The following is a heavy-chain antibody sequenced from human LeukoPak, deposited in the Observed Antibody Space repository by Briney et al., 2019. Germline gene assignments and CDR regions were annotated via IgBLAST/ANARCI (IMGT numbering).Heavy chain of an antibody. Sequence: GESLKISCKASGYSFNIYWIGWVRQMPGKGLEWMGIIHPGDSHNKYSPSFQGQVTISADKSISTVYLQWSSLKASDTAMYYCARRDYWGQGTLVTVSS. V-gene: IGHV5-51*01. CDR1: GYSFNIYW. CDR2: IHPGDSHN. J-gene: IGHJ4*02. CDR3: ARRDY.